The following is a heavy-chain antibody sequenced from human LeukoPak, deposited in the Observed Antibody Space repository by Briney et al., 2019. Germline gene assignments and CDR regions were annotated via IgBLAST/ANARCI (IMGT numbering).Heavy chain of an antibody. J-gene: IGHJ4*02. CDR2: IYRSGST. D-gene: IGHD3-3*01. Sequence: SQTLSLTCAVSGGSISSGGYSWSWIRQPPGKGLEWIGYIYRSGSTYYNPSLKSRVTISVDTSKNQFSLKLSSVTAADTAVYYCARDGEYYDFWSGYFDYWGQGTLVTVSS. CDR3: ARDGEYYDFWSGYFDY. V-gene: IGHV4-30-2*01. CDR1: GGSISSGGYS.